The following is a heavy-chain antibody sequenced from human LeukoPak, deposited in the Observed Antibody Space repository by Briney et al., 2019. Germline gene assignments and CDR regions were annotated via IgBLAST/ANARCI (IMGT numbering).Heavy chain of an antibody. CDR2: IYYSGST. D-gene: IGHD1-26*01. V-gene: IGHV4-30-4*07. CDR3: ARDSIDLIVGATTEWSYYYMDV. J-gene: IGHJ6*03. Sequence: SETLSLTCAVSGGSISSGGYSWSWIRQPPGKGLEWIGYIYYSGSTYYNPSLKSRVTISVDTSKNQFSLKLSSVTAADTAVYYCARDSIDLIVGATTEWSYYYMDVWGKGTTVTVSS. CDR1: GGSISSGGYS.